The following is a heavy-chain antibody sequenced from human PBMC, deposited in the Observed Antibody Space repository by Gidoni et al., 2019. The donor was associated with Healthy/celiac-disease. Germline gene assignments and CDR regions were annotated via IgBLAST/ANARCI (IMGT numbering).Heavy chain of an antibody. CDR2: INHSGST. J-gene: IGHJ5*02. Sequence: QVQLQQWGAGLLKPSETLSLTCAVYGGSFSGYYWIGIRQPPGKGLEWIGEINHSGSTNYNPALKSRVTISVDTSKNQFSLKLSSVTAADTAVYYCARGIVVVVAATPFDPWGQGTLVTVSS. CDR1: GGSFSGYY. V-gene: IGHV4-34*01. D-gene: IGHD2-15*01. CDR3: ARGIVVVVAATPFDP.